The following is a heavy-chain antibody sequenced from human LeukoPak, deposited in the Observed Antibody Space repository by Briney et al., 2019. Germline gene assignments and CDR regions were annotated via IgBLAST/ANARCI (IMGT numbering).Heavy chain of an antibody. CDR2: FTTGANHT. CDR1: GFTVSSFA. J-gene: IGHJ4*02. D-gene: IGHD6-13*01. V-gene: IGHV3-23*03. CDR3: AKAQGAWYYFDS. Sequence: PGGSLRLSCAASGFTVSSFAMSWVRQAPGKGLEWVSVFTTGANHTYYADSVKGRFTMTRDNSKNTIFLQLNNVRADDTAVYFCAKAQGAWYYFDSWGQGTLVTVSS.